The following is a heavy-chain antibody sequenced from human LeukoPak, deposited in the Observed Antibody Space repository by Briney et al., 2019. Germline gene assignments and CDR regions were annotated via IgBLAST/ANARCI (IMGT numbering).Heavy chain of an antibody. CDR3: ARDGDSYLDY. J-gene: IGHJ4*02. CDR1: GFTFSSYA. CDR2: ISGSGDSR. V-gene: IGHV3-23*01. Sequence: GGSLRLSCAASGFTFSSYAMSWVRQAPGKGLEWVSAISGSGDSRYYADSVKGRFTISRDNSKSTLSLQMNSLRAEDTAVYYCARDGDSYLDYWGQGTLVTVSS.